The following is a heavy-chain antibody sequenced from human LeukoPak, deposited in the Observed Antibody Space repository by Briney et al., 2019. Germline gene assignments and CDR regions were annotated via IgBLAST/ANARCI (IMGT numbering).Heavy chain of an antibody. D-gene: IGHD2-15*01. Sequence: GGSLRLSCAASGFTFSSYWMSWIRQAPGKGLEWVSYISSSGSTIYYADSVKGRFTISRDNAKNSLYLQMNSLRAEDTAVYYCARGNGMVAAHYFDYWGQGTLVTVSS. CDR3: ARGNGMVAAHYFDY. J-gene: IGHJ4*02. CDR2: ISSSGSTI. CDR1: GFTFSSYW. V-gene: IGHV3-11*04.